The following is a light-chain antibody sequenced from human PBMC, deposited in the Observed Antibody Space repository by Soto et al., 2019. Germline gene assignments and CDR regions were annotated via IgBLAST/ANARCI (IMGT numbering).Light chain of an antibody. Sequence: QSALTQPASVSGSPGQSITISCTGTSSDVGGYNYVSWYQQHPGKAPKLMIYDVSNRPSGVSNRFSGSKSGNMASLTISGLQAEDEADYYCSSYTSSSTLFGTGSMVTVL. CDR3: SSYTSSSTL. CDR1: SSDVGGYNY. J-gene: IGLJ1*01. CDR2: DVS. V-gene: IGLV2-14*01.